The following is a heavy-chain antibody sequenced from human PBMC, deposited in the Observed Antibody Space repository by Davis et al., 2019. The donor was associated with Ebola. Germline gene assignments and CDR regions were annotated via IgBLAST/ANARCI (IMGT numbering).Heavy chain of an antibody. CDR1: GGSFSGYY. Sequence: MPSETLSLTCAVYGGSFSGYYWSWIRQPPGKGLEWIGEINHSGSTNYNPSLKSRVTISVDTSKNQFSLKLSSVTAADTAVYYCARGGIAVAGKGWFDPWGQGTLVTVSS. V-gene: IGHV4-34*01. CDR2: INHSGST. D-gene: IGHD6-19*01. J-gene: IGHJ5*02. CDR3: ARGGIAVAGKGWFDP.